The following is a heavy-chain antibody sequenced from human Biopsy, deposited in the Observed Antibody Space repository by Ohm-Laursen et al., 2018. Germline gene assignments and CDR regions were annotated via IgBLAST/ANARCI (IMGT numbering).Heavy chain of an antibody. CDR3: ARQVDFWSGYVDY. D-gene: IGHD3-3*01. Sequence: TLSLTCTVSGGSISDSTYHWGWIRQSPGKGLEWIGNIYYSGKTDYSPSLKSRVTISVDTSNNQFSLKLRPVTAADTAVYYCARQVDFWSGYVDYWGQGTLVAVSS. CDR1: GGSISDSTYH. J-gene: IGHJ4*02. CDR2: IYYSGKT. V-gene: IGHV4-39*01.